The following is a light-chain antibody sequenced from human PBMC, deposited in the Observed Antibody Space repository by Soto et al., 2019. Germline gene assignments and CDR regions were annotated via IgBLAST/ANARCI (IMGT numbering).Light chain of an antibody. CDR3: QQYNSYPWT. J-gene: IGKJ1*01. CDR2: KAS. V-gene: IGKV1-5*03. Sequence: IQMPQSPSTLSASVGDRVTITCRASQSISTWLAWYQQKPGKAPNLLIYKASSLESGVPSRFSGSGSGTEFTVTITSLQPDDFATYYCQQYNSYPWTFGQGTKVDI. CDR1: QSISTW.